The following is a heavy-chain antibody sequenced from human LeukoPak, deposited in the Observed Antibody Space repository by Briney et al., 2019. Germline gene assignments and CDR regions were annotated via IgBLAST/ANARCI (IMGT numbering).Heavy chain of an antibody. Sequence: ASVKVSCKVSGYTLTELSMHWVRQAPGKGLEWMGGFGPEDGETIYAQKFQGRVTMTEDTSTDTAYMELSSLRSEDTAVYYCATDHQNSRPFDYWGQGTLVTVSS. V-gene: IGHV1-24*01. J-gene: IGHJ4*02. CDR3: ATDHQNSRPFDY. CDR1: GYTLTELS. D-gene: IGHD4-23*01. CDR2: FGPEDGET.